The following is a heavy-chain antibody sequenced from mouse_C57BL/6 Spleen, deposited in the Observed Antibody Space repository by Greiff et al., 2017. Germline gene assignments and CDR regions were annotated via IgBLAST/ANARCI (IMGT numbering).Heavy chain of an antibody. CDR1: GYTFTSYW. CDR2: IDPSDSYT. V-gene: IGHV1-69*01. CDR3: ARRLGQGGYAMDY. D-gene: IGHD3-3*01. Sequence: QVHVKQPGAELVMPGASVKLSCKASGYTFTSYWMHWVKQRPGQGLEWIGEIDPSDSYTNYNQKFKGKSTLTVDKSSSTAYMQLSSLTSEDSAVYYCARRLGQGGYAMDYWGQGTSVTVSS. J-gene: IGHJ4*01.